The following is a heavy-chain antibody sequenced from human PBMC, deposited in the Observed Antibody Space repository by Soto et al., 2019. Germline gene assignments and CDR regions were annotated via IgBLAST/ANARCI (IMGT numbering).Heavy chain of an antibody. CDR1: GFTFSGYG. CDR2: LWFDGTNK. CDR3: ARGALMVYTYFDY. Sequence: GGSLRLSCAASGFTFSGYGMHWVRQAPGKGLEWVASLWFDGTNKYYADSVRGRFTISRDNSKNTLFLQMSSLRVDDTAVYYCARGALMVYTYFDYWGQGTLVTVSS. J-gene: IGHJ4*02. V-gene: IGHV3-33*01. D-gene: IGHD2-8*01.